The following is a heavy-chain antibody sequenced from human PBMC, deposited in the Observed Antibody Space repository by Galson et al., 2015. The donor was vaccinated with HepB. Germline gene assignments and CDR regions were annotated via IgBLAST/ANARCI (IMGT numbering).Heavy chain of an antibody. CDR2: ISGSGGST. Sequence: SLRLSCAASGFTFSSYAMSWVRQAPGKGLEWVSAISGSGGSTYYADSVKGRFTISRDNSKNTLYLQMNSLRAEDTAVYYCAKDQDGTYYDFWSGYYPTLNWFDPWGQGTLVTVSS. V-gene: IGHV3-23*01. CDR3: AKDQDGTYYDFWSGYYPTLNWFDP. J-gene: IGHJ5*02. D-gene: IGHD3-3*01. CDR1: GFTFSSYA.